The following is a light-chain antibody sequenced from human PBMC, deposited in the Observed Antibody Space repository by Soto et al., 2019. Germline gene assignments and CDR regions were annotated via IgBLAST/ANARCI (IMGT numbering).Light chain of an antibody. CDR1: SSDVGGYNY. CDR3: SSYTSSSLHV. V-gene: IGLV2-14*03. Sequence: QSALTQPASVSGPPGQSITISCTGTSSDVGGYNYVSWYQQHPGKAPKLMIYDVSNRPSGVSNRFSGSKSGNTASLTISGLQAEDEADYYCSSYTSSSLHVFGTGTKVNVL. J-gene: IGLJ1*01. CDR2: DVS.